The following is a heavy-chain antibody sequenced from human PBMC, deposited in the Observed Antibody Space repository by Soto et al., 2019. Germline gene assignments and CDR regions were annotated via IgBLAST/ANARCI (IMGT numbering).Heavy chain of an antibody. V-gene: IGHV3-23*01. J-gene: IGHJ4*02. D-gene: IGHD6-13*01. Sequence: GGSLRLSCAASGFTFSSYAMSWVRQAPGKGLEWVSAISGSGGSTYYADSVKGRFAISRDNSKNTLYLQMNSLRAEDTAVYYCAKDSLSRHQLVIASFYYWGQGTLVTVSS. CDR3: AKDSLSRHQLVIASFYY. CDR2: ISGSGGST. CDR1: GFTFSSYA.